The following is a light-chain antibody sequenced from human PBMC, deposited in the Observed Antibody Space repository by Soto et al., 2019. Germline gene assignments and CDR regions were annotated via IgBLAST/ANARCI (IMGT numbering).Light chain of an antibody. CDR1: QSISSW. CDR2: KAS. V-gene: IGKV1-5*03. J-gene: IGKJ5*01. Sequence: DIQMTQSPSTLSASVGDRVTITCRASQSISSWLAWYQQKPGKVPELLIYKASSLESGVPSRFSGSGSGTEFTLTISSLQPDDFATYYCQQYSSYSITFGQGTRLEIK. CDR3: QQYSSYSIT.